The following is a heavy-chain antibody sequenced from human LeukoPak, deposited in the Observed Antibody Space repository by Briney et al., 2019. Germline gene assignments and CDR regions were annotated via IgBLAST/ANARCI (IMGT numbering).Heavy chain of an antibody. Sequence: SQTLSLTCTVSGGSISSGGYYWSWIRQPRGRGLGWFGYIYHSGTTYYNPSLKSRVTISVDRSKNQFYLKLSSVTAADTAVYYCARYRPSQRITIFGVELNWYFDLWGRGTLVTVSS. CDR3: ARYRPSQRITIFGVELNWYFDL. J-gene: IGHJ2*01. V-gene: IGHV4-30-2*01. CDR1: GGSISSGGYY. CDR2: IYHSGTT. D-gene: IGHD3-3*01.